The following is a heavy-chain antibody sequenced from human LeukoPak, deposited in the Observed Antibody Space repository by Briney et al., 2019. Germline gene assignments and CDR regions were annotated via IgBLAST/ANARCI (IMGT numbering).Heavy chain of an antibody. CDR3: ARELIVGATMPTFDY. D-gene: IGHD1-26*01. Sequence: EASVKVSCKASGYTFTSYGISWVRQAPGQGLEWMGWISAYNGNTNYAQKLQGRVTMTTDTSTSTAYMELRSLRSDDTAVYYCARELIVGATMPTFDYWGQGTLVTVSS. J-gene: IGHJ4*02. CDR2: ISAYNGNT. V-gene: IGHV1-18*01. CDR1: GYTFTSYG.